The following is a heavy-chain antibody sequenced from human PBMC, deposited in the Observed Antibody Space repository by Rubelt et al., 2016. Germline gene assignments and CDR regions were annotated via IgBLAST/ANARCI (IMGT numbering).Heavy chain of an antibody. CDR2: ISAYNGNT. Sequence: QVQLVQSGAEVKKPGASVKVSCKASGYTFTSYGISWVRQAPGQGPEWMGWISAYNGNTNYAQKVQGRVTMTTDTATSTSDMELRSLRSDDTAVYYCARDKEWLATRGFQNWFDPWGQGTLVTVSS. J-gene: IGHJ5*02. CDR1: GYTFTSYG. V-gene: IGHV1-18*01. CDR3: ARDKEWLATRGFQNWFDP. D-gene: IGHD6-19*01.